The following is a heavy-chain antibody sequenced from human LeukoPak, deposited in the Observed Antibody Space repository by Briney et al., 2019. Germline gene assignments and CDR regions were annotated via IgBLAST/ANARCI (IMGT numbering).Heavy chain of an antibody. V-gene: IGHV1-18*01. D-gene: IGHD2-2*01. Sequence: ASVKVSCKASGYTFTNYGINWVRQAPGQGLEWMGWISAYNGNTNYAQKLQGRVTMTTDTSTSTAYMELRSLRSDDTAVYYCARQYCSSTSCSENWFDPWGQGTLVTVSS. J-gene: IGHJ5*02. CDR1: GYTFTNYG. CDR2: ISAYNGNT. CDR3: ARQYCSSTSCSENWFDP.